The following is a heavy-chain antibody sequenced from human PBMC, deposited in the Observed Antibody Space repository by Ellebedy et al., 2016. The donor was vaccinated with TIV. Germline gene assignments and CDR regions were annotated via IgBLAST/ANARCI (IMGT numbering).Heavy chain of an antibody. CDR2: IKSDGSEQ. CDR3: ATPYRGESRNY. Sequence: GESLKISCAASGFDFFDCAIIWVRQATGKGPEWVALIKSDGSEQFYVDSVNGRFSISRDNAKKSLFLQLNSLRAEDTAVYYCATPYRGESRNYWGQGTLVTVSS. V-gene: IGHV3-7*03. J-gene: IGHJ4*02. D-gene: IGHD3-16*01. CDR1: GFDFFDCA.